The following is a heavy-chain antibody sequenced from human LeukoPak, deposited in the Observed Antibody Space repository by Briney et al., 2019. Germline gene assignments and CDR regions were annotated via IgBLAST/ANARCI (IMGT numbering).Heavy chain of an antibody. Sequence: PGGSLRLSCAASGLTFSSYSMKWVRQAPGKGVEWFSYISSSSNAMDYGDSVKGRFTISRDNAKNSLFLQMNSLRDEDTAVYYCVRAMWQFARDAFDIWGQGTMVTVSS. CDR3: VRAMWQFARDAFDI. CDR1: GLTFSSYS. J-gene: IGHJ3*02. CDR2: ISSSSNAM. V-gene: IGHV3-48*02. D-gene: IGHD2-21*01.